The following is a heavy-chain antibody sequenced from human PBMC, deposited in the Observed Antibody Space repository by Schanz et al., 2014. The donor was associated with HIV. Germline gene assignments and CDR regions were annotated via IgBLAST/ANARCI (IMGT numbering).Heavy chain of an antibody. V-gene: IGHV3-72*01. CDR3: RGYRFYYGVDF. Sequence: EVQLLESGGGLEQPGGSLRLSCAASGFIFSDHFMGWVRQAPGKGLEWVARSRVKSDSYATEYAASVTGRFTISRDDSKNSVYLQMNSLNIEDTAVYYCRGYRFYYGVDFWGQGTTVTVS. CDR2: SRVKSDSYAT. J-gene: IGHJ6*02. CDR1: GFIFSDHF. D-gene: IGHD5-18*01.